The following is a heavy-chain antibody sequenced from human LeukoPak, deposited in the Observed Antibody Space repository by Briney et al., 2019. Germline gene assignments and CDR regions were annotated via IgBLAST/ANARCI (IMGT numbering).Heavy chain of an antibody. D-gene: IGHD6-19*01. CDR1: GGSISSSSYY. J-gene: IGHJ4*02. V-gene: IGHV4-39*07. CDR3: ARVRFGGWPYYFDY. Sequence: SETLSLTCTVSGGSISSSSYYWGWIRQPPGKGLEWIGEINHSGSTNYNPSLKSRVTISVDTSKNQFSLKLSSVTAADTAVYYCARVRFGGWPYYFDYWGQGTLVTVSS. CDR2: INHSGST.